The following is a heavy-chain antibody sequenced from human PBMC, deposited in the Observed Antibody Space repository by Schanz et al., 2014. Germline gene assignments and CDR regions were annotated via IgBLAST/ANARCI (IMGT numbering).Heavy chain of an antibody. V-gene: IGHV1-18*01. D-gene: IGHD1-26*01. CDR1: GYTFTRSG. CDR3: ARDRDQWDGNYLDY. J-gene: IGHJ4*02. Sequence: QVQLVQSGGEVKTPGASVKVSCKASGYTFTRSGISWVRQAPGQGLEWMGWIGGSDGNTKFAKKFQGRGTVTTDTSTSTVDMELRSLTSDDSAVYYCARDRDQWDGNYLDYWGQGTLVTVSS. CDR2: IGGSDGNT.